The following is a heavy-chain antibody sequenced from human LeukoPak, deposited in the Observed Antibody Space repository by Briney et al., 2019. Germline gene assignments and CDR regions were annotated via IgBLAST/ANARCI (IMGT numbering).Heavy chain of an antibody. Sequence: PGGSLRLSCAASGFTFSTYAVSWVRQAPGKGLEWVSAISGSGGTYYADSVKGRFTVSTDNSKNTLYLQMNSLRAEDTAVYYCARSPGMGYNWFDPWGQGTLVTVSS. J-gene: IGHJ5*02. CDR3: ARSPGMGYNWFDP. V-gene: IGHV3-23*01. CDR2: ISGSGGT. CDR1: GFTFSTYA.